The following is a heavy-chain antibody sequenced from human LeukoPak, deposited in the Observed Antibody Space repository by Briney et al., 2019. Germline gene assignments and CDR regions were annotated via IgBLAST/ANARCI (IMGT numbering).Heavy chain of an antibody. CDR2: MYSRGDT. CDR3: ARDAPQVSAAGVLAS. D-gene: IGHD6-13*01. J-gene: IGHJ5*02. CDR1: GFTVSDNY. Sequence: GGSLRLSCAASGFTVSDNYMSWVRQAPGKGLGWVSVMYSRGDTYYANSVRGRFTFSRDISKNTLYLQMNGLRVEDTAMYYCARDAPQVSAAGVLASWGQGTLVIVSS. V-gene: IGHV3-53*01.